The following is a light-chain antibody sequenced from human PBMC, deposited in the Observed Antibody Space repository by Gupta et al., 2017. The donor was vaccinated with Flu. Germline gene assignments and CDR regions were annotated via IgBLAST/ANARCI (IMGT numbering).Light chain of an antibody. CDR3: QQYNSYPRT. CDR2: AAS. Sequence: DIQMSESTPSPSAPVGDRVTITCRESQGLSNYLVWLLQKPGKAPKSLIYAASSLQCGVPSKFSGSGSGTDFTLTISSLQPEDFAAYYCQQYNSYPRTFGQGTKVEIK. CDR1: QGLSNY. J-gene: IGKJ1*01. V-gene: IGKV1-16*02.